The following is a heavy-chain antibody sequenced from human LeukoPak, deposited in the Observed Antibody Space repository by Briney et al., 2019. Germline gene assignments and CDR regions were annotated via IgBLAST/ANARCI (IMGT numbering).Heavy chain of an antibody. V-gene: IGHV4-34*01. CDR3: ARDGVYYYDSSGYYRVFDP. CDR2: INHSGST. D-gene: IGHD3-22*01. CDR1: GGSFSGYY. J-gene: IGHJ5*02. Sequence: SETLSLTCVVYGGSFSGYYWSWIRQPPGKGLEWIGEINHSGSTNYNPSLKSRVTISVDTSKNQFSLKLSSVTAADTAVYYCARDGVYYYDSSGYYRVFDPWGQGTLVTVSS.